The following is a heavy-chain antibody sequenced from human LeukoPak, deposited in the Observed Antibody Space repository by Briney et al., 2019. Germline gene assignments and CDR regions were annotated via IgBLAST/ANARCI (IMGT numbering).Heavy chain of an antibody. Sequence: PWGSLRLSCAASGFTFSSYWMHWVRQAPGKGLVWVSRINSGGSGTTYADSVKGRFTISRDTAKNTLYLQMNSLRAEDTAVYYCARTPSMRYVGDAFDIWGQGTKVIVSS. D-gene: IGHD5-12*01. CDR2: INSGGSGT. CDR1: GFTFSSYW. V-gene: IGHV3-74*01. CDR3: ARTPSMRYVGDAFDI. J-gene: IGHJ3*02.